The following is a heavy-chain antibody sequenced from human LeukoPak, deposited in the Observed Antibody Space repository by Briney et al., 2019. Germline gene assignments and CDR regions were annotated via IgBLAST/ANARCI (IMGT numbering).Heavy chain of an antibody. J-gene: IGHJ6*03. CDR1: GFTFSSYE. CDR2: ISSSGSTI. V-gene: IGHV3-48*03. Sequence: GGSLRLSCAASGFTFSSYEMNWVRQAPGKGLEWVSYISSSGSTIYYADSVKGRFTISRDNAKNSLYLQMNSLRAEDTAVYYCARDSTYYGSGSYTAPDYYYYYMDVWGKGTTATVSS. CDR3: ARDSTYYGSGSYTAPDYYYYYMDV. D-gene: IGHD3-10*01.